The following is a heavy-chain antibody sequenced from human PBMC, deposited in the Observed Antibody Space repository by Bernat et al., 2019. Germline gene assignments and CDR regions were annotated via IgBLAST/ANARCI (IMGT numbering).Heavy chain of an antibody. D-gene: IGHD3-22*01. Sequence: QVQLVQSGAEVKKPGSSGKVSCKASGGTFSSYTISWVRQAPGQGLEWMGRIIPILGIANYAQKFQGRVTITADKSTSTAYMELSSLRSEDTAMYYCARDLTTYYYASSGYYYLDYWGQGTLVTVSS. J-gene: IGHJ4*02. V-gene: IGHV1-69*08. CDR2: IIPILGIA. CDR3: ARDLTTYYYASSGYYYLDY. CDR1: GGTFSSYT.